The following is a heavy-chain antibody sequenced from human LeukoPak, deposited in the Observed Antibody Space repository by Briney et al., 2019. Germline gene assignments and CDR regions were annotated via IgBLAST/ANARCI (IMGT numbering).Heavy chain of an antibody. CDR3: ARETTDDAFDI. J-gene: IGHJ3*02. V-gene: IGHV6-1*01. D-gene: IGHD4-17*01. Sequence: WIRQSPSRGLEWLGRTYYRSKWYNDYAVSVKSRITINPDTSKNQFSLQLNSVTPEDTAVYYCARETTDDAFDIWGQGTMVTVSS. CDR2: TYYRSKWYN.